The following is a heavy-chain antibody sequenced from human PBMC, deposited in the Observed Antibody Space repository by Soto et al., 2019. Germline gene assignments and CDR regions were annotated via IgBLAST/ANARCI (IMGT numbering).Heavy chain of an antibody. Sequence: GGSLRLSCAASGFTFSSYAMSWVRQAPGKGLEWVSAISGSGGSTYYADSVKGRFTIARDNTKNKRYLQMNSLRAEDPAVYYCAKDQAGDYGSNFDYWGQGTLVTVSS. CDR3: AKDQAGDYGSNFDY. D-gene: IGHD4-17*01. J-gene: IGHJ4*02. CDR1: GFTFSSYA. CDR2: ISGSGGST. V-gene: IGHV3-23*01.